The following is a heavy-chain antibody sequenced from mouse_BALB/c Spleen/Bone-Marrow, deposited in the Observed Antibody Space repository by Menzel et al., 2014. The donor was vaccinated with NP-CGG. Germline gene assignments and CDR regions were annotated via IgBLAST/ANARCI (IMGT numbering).Heavy chain of an antibody. V-gene: IGHV1-20*02. J-gene: IGHJ2*01. Sequence: VQLKQSGPELVKPGASVKISCKASGYSFTGYFMNWVMQSHGKSLEWIGRINPYNGDTFYNQKFKGKATLTVDKSSSTAHMELRSLASEDSAVYYCASSFITTAYYFDYWSQGTTLTVSS. CDR2: INPYNGDT. D-gene: IGHD1-2*01. CDR1: GYSFTGYF. CDR3: ASSFITTAYYFDY.